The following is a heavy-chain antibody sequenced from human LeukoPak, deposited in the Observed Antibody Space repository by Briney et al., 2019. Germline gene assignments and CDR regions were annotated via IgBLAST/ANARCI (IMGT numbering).Heavy chain of an antibody. V-gene: IGHV3-11*04. Sequence: LSLSCTVSGFSISGYSWSWVRQPPGKGLEWVSYISSSDSTIYYAGSVKGRFTISRDNAKNSLYLQMNSLRAEDTAVYYCAELGITMIGGVWGKGTTVTISS. CDR2: ISSSDSTI. CDR3: AELGITMIGGV. CDR1: GFSISGYS. D-gene: IGHD3-10*02. J-gene: IGHJ6*04.